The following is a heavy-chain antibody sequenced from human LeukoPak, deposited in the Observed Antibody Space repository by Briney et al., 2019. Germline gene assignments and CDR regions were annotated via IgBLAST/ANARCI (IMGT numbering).Heavy chain of an antibody. CDR3: ARDPYSSS. V-gene: IGHV4-34*01. CDR2: INHSGST. D-gene: IGHD6-13*01. CDR1: GGSFSGYY. Sequence: SETLSLTCAVYGGSFSGYYWSWIRQPPGKGLEWIGEINHSGSTNYNPSLKSRVTISVDTSKNQFSLKLSSVTAADTAVYYCARDPYSSSWSQGTLVTVSS. J-gene: IGHJ4*02.